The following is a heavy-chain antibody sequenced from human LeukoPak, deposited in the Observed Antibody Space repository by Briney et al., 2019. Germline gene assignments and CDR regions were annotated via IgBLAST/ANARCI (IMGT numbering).Heavy chain of an antibody. D-gene: IGHD1-26*01. CDR1: GGSVSGTNYY. CDR3: ARLRSPGDFDY. J-gene: IGHJ4*02. Sequence: SETLSLTCSVSGGSVSGTNYYWARIRQPPEKGLEWIGTIYYSGSTYYNVSLKSRVTISVDTSKNQFSLNLSSVTAADTAVYYCARLRSPGDFDYWGQGTLVTVSS. V-gene: IGHV4-39*07. CDR2: IYYSGST.